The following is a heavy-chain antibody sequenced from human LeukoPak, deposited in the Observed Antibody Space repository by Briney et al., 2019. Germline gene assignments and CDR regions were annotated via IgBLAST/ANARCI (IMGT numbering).Heavy chain of an antibody. CDR1: GFTFSSYS. D-gene: IGHD3-10*01. CDR3: ARDPGGSGSYPLDY. V-gene: IGHV3-21*01. CDR2: ISSSSSYI. Sequence: GGSLRLSCAASGFTFSSYSMNWVRQAPGKGLEWVSSISSSSSYIYYADSVKGRFTISRDNAKNSLYLQMNSLRAEDTAVYYCARDPGGSGSYPLDYWGQGTLVTVSS. J-gene: IGHJ4*02.